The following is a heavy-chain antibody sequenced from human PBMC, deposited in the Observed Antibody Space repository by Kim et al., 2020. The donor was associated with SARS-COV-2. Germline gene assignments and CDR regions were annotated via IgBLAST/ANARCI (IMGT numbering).Heavy chain of an antibody. Sequence: ASVKVSCKASGYTFTNYALHWVRQAPGQRLEWMGWINAGNGDTKYSQKFQDRVIITRDTSGSTAYMELSSLRSEDTAVYYCSRNQRCSGGTCYLPNWFDPWGQGTLVTVSS. CDR3: SRNQRCSGGTCYLPNWFDP. CDR1: GYTFTNYA. J-gene: IGHJ5*02. D-gene: IGHD2-15*01. CDR2: INAGNGDT. V-gene: IGHV1-3*01.